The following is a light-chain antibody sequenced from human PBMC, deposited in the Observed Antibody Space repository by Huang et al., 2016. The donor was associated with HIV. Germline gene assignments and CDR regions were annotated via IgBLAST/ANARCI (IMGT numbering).Light chain of an antibody. CDR3: QQYNNWKT. J-gene: IGKJ1*01. CDR2: GAS. CDR1: QSVSSK. Sequence: EIVMTQSPATLSVSPGERATLSCRASQSVSSKLDWYQQKPGQAPRLLIYGASTRATGIPARFSGSGSGTEFTLTISSLQSEDFAVYYCQQYNNWKTFGQGTKVEIK. V-gene: IGKV3-15*01.